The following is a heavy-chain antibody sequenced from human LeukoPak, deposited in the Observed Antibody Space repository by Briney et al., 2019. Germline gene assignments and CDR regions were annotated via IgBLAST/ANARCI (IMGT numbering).Heavy chain of an antibody. Sequence: PPETLSLTCFLSGGSTSSYYWSSIRQPPGKGLECTSHTYHRGSTNYNPSIQRRATISADTSKSQFSLKLCSVTAADTAVYYRARLELAVAGFHFDFWGQGTLVTVSS. D-gene: IGHD6-19*01. V-gene: IGHV4-59*08. CDR1: GGSTSSYY. J-gene: IGHJ4*02. CDR2: TYHRGST. CDR3: ARLELAVAGFHFDF.